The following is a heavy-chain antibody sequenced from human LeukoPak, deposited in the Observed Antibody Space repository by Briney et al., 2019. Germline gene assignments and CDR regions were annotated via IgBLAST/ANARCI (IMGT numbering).Heavy chain of an antibody. V-gene: IGHV3-7*04. D-gene: IGHD6-13*01. CDR2: IKQDGSDK. Sequence: GGSLRLSCEASGFTFTTYWMTWIRQAPGKGLEWVANIKQDGSDKYYLDSVKGWFAISRDNAKNSVSLQMNSLRAEDTAVYYCARVAAAVPDQWGQGTLVTVSS. CDR1: GFTFTTYW. CDR3: ARVAAAVPDQ. J-gene: IGHJ5*02.